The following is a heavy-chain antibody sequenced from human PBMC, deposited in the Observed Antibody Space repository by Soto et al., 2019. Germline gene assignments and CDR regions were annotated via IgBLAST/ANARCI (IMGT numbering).Heavy chain of an antibody. J-gene: IGHJ4*02. Sequence: HPGGSLRLSCAASGFTLSSCWMHWVRQAPGKGLVWVSRINDDGDSTSYADSVKGRFTISRDNAKNTLSLQMDSLRAEDTAVYYCVRDTSVDRVDHWGQGTLVTVSS. CDR1: GFTLSSCW. CDR3: VRDTSVDRVDH. D-gene: IGHD4-4*01. CDR2: INDDGDST. V-gene: IGHV3-74*01.